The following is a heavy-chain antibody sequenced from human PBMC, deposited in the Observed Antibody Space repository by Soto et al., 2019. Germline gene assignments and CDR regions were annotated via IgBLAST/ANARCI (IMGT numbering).Heavy chain of an antibody. Sequence: GGSLRLSCVASGFTFSSYTMNWVRQTPGRRLEWVAYISSSGSTIYYAASVKGRFTVSRDTAKSSLYLQMDGLRDEDTAVYYCASGLGSSRSWGQGSRVTVSS. J-gene: IGHJ5*02. CDR1: GFTFSSYT. D-gene: IGHD3-10*01. CDR2: ISSSGSTI. V-gene: IGHV3-48*02. CDR3: ASGLGSSRS.